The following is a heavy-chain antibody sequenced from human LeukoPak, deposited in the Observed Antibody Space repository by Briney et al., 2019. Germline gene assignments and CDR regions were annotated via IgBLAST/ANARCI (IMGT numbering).Heavy chain of an antibody. J-gene: IGHJ4*02. D-gene: IGHD6-19*01. CDR2: ISGSGGST. V-gene: IGHV3-23*01. CDR1: GFTFSSYA. CDR3: ARGGAQWLEGFDY. Sequence: GGSLRLPCAASGFTFSSYAMSWVRQAPGKGLEWVSAISGSGGSTYYADSVKGRFTISRDNSKNTLYLQMNSLRAEDTAVYYCARGGAQWLEGFDYWGQGTLVIVSS.